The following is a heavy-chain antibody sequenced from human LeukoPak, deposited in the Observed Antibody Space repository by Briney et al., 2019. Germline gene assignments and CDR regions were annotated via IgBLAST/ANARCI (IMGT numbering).Heavy chain of an antibody. CDR2: ISATSVYM. V-gene: IGHV3-21*01. D-gene: IGHD2-15*01. J-gene: IGHJ4*02. CDR1: GFTFSTYS. Sequence: VGSLRLSCAASGFTFSTYSMNWFRQAPGKGLEWVSSISATSVYMYYADSVKGRFAISRNNAKNSLYLQMNSLRAEDTAVYYCTREFCSGGYCYSGGYWGQGTLVTVSS. CDR3: TREFCSGGYCYSGGY.